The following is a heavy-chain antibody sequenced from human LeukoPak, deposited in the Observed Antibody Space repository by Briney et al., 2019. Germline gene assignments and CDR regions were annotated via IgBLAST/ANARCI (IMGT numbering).Heavy chain of an antibody. CDR1: GFTFSSYW. J-gene: IGHJ4*02. D-gene: IGHD3-10*01. CDR3: ARGRYYGSGSYLLGY. Sequence: PGGSLRLSCAASGFTFSSYWMHWVRQAPGKGLVWVSRINSDGSSTSYADSVKGRFTISRDNAKNTLYLQMNSLRAEDTAVYYCARGRYYGSGSYLLGYWGQGTLVTVSS. V-gene: IGHV3-74*01. CDR2: INSDGSST.